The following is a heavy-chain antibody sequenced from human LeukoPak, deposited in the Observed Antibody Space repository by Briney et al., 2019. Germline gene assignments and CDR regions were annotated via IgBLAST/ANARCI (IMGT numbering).Heavy chain of an antibody. CDR2: ISSSSCTI. V-gene: IGHV3-48*02. CDR3: ARALFGSSGWYYFDY. Sequence: GGSLRLSCAASGFTFSSYSMNWVRQAPGKGLEWVSYISSSSCTIYYADSVKGRFTISRDNAKNSLYLQMNSLRDEDTAVYYCARALFGSSGWYYFDYWGQGTLVTVSS. D-gene: IGHD6-19*01. CDR1: GFTFSSYS. J-gene: IGHJ4*02.